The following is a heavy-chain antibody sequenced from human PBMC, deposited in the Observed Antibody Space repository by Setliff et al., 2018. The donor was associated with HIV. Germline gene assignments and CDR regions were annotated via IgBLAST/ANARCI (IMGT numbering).Heavy chain of an antibody. V-gene: IGHV3-48*01. D-gene: IGHD3-10*01. CDR2: ISSSTTNI. Sequence: RISCTASGFSFNTYNMNWVRHAPGKGLEWLSYISSSTTNIYYADSVRDRFTISRDNARNSLYLQMNSLRFEDTAVYYCARGTQGSGKTPYDYWGQGTLVTVSS. CDR3: ARGTQGSGKTPYDY. CDR1: GFSFNTYN. J-gene: IGHJ4*02.